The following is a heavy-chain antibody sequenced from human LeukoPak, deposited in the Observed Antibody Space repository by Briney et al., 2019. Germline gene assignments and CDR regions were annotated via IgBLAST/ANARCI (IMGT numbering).Heavy chain of an antibody. CDR3: VREGLERRTNFDY. Sequence: GGSLRLSCSASGFTFTSHVMHWVRQAPGKGLQYVSGISMNVQTTYYAGSVKGRFTISRDSSKNTVYLQMNSLTAEGTAVYYCVREGLERRTNFDYWGQGTLVSVSS. D-gene: IGHD1-1*01. CDR2: ISMNVQTT. J-gene: IGHJ4*02. CDR1: GFTFTSHV. V-gene: IGHV3-64D*06.